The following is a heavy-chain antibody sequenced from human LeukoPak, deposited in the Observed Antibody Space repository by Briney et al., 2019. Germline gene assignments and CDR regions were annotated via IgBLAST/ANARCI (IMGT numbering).Heavy chain of an antibody. CDR3: AKPPVYYYDSSGYYDY. CDR2: ISGSGGST. J-gene: IGHJ4*02. V-gene: IGHV3-23*01. CDR1: GFTFSSYA. D-gene: IGHD3-22*01. Sequence: PGGSLRLSCAASGFTFSSYAMSWVRQAPGKGLEWVSAISGSGGSTYYADSVKGRFTISRDNSKSTLYLQMNSLRAEDTAVYYCAKPPVYYYDSSGYYDYWGQGTLVTVSS.